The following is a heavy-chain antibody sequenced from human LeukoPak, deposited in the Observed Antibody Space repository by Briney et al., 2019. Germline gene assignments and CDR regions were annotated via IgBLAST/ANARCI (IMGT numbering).Heavy chain of an antibody. CDR3: TTAWYYDSSAYSNFDY. V-gene: IGHV3-15*05. CDR1: GFTFTNAY. D-gene: IGHD3-22*01. CDR2: INSKTDGGTT. Sequence: PGGSLRLSCAASGFTFTNAYMNWVRQAPGKGLEWVGRINSKTDGGTTDYAAPVKGRFTISRDDSKNTLYLQMNSLKTEDTAVYYCTTAWYYDSSAYSNFDYWGQGTLVTVSS. J-gene: IGHJ4*02.